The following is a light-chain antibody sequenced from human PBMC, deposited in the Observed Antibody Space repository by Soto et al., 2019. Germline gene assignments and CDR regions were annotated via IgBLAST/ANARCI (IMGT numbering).Light chain of an antibody. CDR1: QSVSSSY. CDR2: GAS. J-gene: IGKJ3*01. Sequence: EIVLTQSPGTLSLSPGERATLSCRASQSVSSSYLAWYQQKPGQAPRLLIYGASSRATGIPDRFSGSGSGTDFTLTISRQEPEDFAVYYCQQWNTFGLGTKVDIK. CDR3: QQWNT. V-gene: IGKV3-20*01.